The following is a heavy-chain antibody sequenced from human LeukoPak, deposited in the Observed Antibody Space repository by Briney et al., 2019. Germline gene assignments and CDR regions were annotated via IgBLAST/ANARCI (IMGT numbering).Heavy chain of an antibody. CDR1: GFTFSSYG. J-gene: IGHJ3*02. Sequence: PPGRSLRLSCAASGFTFSSYGMHWVRQAPGKGLEWVAVISYDGSNKYYADSVKGRFTISRDNSKNTLYLQMNSLRAEDTAVYYCANKGMTTQAFDIWGQGTMVTVSS. D-gene: IGHD1-14*01. V-gene: IGHV3-30*18. CDR3: ANKGMTTQAFDI. CDR2: ISYDGSNK.